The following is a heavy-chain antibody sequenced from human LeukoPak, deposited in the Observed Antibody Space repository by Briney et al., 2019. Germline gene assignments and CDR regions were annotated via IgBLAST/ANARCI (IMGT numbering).Heavy chain of an antibody. CDR3: ARDRMRWELVGIFDY. CDR2: ISSSSSTI. V-gene: IGHV3-48*02. CDR1: GFTFSSYS. D-gene: IGHD1-26*01. Sequence: PGGSLRLSCAASGFTFSSYSMNWVRQAPGKGLEWVSYISSSSSTIYYADSVKGRFTISGDNAKNSLYLQMNSLKDEDTAVYYCARDRMRWELVGIFDYWGQGTLVTVSS. J-gene: IGHJ4*02.